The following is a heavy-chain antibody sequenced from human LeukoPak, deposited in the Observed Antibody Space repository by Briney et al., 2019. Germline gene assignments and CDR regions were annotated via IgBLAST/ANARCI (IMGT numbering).Heavy chain of an antibody. V-gene: IGHV3-30*02. D-gene: IGHD3-10*01. CDR1: GFTFSSYG. J-gene: IGHJ4*02. CDR2: IRYDGSNE. Sequence: GGSLRLSCAASGFTFSSYGMHWVRQAPGKGLEWVSFIRYDGSNEYYADSVRGRFTISRDNSKNTLYLQMNSLRVEDTAVYYCARDSSMLRGPLVIYYFDFWGQGTLVTVSS. CDR3: ARDSSMLRGPLVIYYFDF.